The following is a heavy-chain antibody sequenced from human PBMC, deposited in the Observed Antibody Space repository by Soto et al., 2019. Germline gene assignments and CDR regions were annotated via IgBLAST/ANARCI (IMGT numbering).Heavy chain of an antibody. D-gene: IGHD3-16*02. J-gene: IGHJ5*02. V-gene: IGHV3-15*01. CDR2: IKSKTAGGTT. CDR1: GFTFINAW. Sequence: LGGSLRLSCAASGFTFINAWMSWVRQAPGKGLEWVGRIKSKTAGGTTDYAAPVKGRFTISRDDSKNTLYLQKNSLKTEDTAVYYCTRDGTITFGGVLVPNWFDPWGQGTLVTVSS. CDR3: TRDGTITFGGVLVPNWFDP.